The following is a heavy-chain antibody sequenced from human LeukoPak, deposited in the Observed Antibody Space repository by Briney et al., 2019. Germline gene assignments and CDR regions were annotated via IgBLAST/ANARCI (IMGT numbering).Heavy chain of an antibody. V-gene: IGHV2-70*11. J-gene: IGHJ6*02. Sequence: SGPTLVNPTQTLTLTCTFSGFSLSTSGMCVSWIRQPPGKALEWLARIDRDDDKYYSTPLKTRLTISKDTSKNQVVLTMTNMDPVDTATYYCARIKYPYGSGSYYYGMDVWGQGTTVTVSS. CDR2: IDRDDDK. D-gene: IGHD3-10*01. CDR3: ARIKYPYGSGSYYYGMDV. CDR1: GFSLSTSGMC.